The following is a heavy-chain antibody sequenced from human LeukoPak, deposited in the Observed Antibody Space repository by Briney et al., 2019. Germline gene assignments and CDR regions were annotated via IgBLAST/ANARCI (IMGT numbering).Heavy chain of an antibody. CDR2: ISGSGGRT. CDR1: GFTFNTFA. Sequence: GGSLGLSCAASGFTFNTFAMSWVRQAPGKGLEWVSVISGSGGRTYYADSVKGRFTISRDSSKNTLYLQMNSLRAEDTAVYYCAKELYYDSSGYPSAFDYWGQGTLVTVSS. V-gene: IGHV3-23*01. CDR3: AKELYYDSSGYPSAFDY. J-gene: IGHJ4*02. D-gene: IGHD3-22*01.